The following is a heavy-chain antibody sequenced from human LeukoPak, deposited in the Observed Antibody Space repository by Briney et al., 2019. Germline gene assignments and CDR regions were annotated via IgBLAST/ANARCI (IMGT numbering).Heavy chain of an antibody. V-gene: IGHV4-31*03. CDR1: GDSISSGSYY. Sequence: PSETLSPTCTVSGDSISSGSYYWNWIRRHPGKGLEWIGHIYYNGNSYYNPSLKSRVIISLDSSKNHFSLNLNSVTAADTAVYYCARGVSIRRGDAIDNWFYPWGQGTLVTVSS. CDR2: IYYNGNS. J-gene: IGHJ5*02. D-gene: IGHD3-10*01. CDR3: ARGVSIRRGDAIDNWFYP.